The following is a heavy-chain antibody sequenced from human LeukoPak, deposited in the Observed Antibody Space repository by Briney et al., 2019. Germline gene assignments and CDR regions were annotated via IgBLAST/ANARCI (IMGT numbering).Heavy chain of an antibody. CDR2: IYTSGST. Sequence: SETLSLTCTVSGGSISSYYWSWIRQPAGKGLEWIGRIYTSGSTNYNPSLKSRVTMSVDTSKNQFSLKLSSVTAADTAVYYCARDMGYGDYDAFDTWGQGTMVTVSS. CDR3: ARDMGYGDYDAFDT. J-gene: IGHJ3*02. D-gene: IGHD4-17*01. V-gene: IGHV4-4*07. CDR1: GGSISSYY.